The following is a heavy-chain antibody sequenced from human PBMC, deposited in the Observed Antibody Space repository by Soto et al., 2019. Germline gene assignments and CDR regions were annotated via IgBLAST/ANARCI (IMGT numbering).Heavy chain of an antibody. Sequence: QVQLVQSGAEVQKPGSSVKVSCKASGGTFSSYAISWVRQAPGQGLEWMGGIIPIFGTANYAQKFQGRVTITADESTSTAYMELSSLRSEDTAVYYCARDPVYGVTTGYYYGMDVWGQGTTVTVSS. J-gene: IGHJ6*02. CDR1: GGTFSSYA. CDR2: IIPIFGTA. D-gene: IGHD4-17*01. CDR3: ARDPVYGVTTGYYYGMDV. V-gene: IGHV1-69*01.